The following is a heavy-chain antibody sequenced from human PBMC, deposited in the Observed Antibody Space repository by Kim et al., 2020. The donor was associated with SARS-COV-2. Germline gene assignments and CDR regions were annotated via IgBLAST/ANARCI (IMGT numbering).Heavy chain of an antibody. CDR2: IYPGDSDT. V-gene: IGHV5-51*01. CDR3: ARGLWFGELNDAFDI. CDR1: GYSFTSYW. D-gene: IGHD3-10*01. J-gene: IGHJ3*02. Sequence: GESLKISCKGSGYSFTSYWIGWVRQMPGKGLEWMGIIYPGDSDTRYSPSFQGQVTISADKSISTAYLQWSSLKASDTAMYYCARGLWFGELNDAFDIWGQGTMVTVSS.